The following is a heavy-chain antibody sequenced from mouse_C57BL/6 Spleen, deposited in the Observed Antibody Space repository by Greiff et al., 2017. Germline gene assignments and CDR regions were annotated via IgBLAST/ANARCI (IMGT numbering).Heavy chain of an antibody. CDR3: ARYETGAMDY. J-gene: IGHJ4*01. D-gene: IGHD2-3*01. V-gene: IGHV1-82*01. CDR2: IYPGDGDT. Sequence: QVQLQQSGPELVKPGASVKISCKASGYAFSSSWMNWVKQRPGKGLEWIGRIYPGDGDTNYNGKFKGQATLTADKSSSTAYMQLSSLTSEDSAVYFCARYETGAMDYWGQGTSVTVSS. CDR1: GYAFSSSW.